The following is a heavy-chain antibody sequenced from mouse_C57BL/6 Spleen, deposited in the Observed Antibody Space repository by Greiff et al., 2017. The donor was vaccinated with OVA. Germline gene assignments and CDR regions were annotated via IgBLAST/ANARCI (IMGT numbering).Heavy chain of an antibody. CDR2: INPSNGGT. CDR1: GYTFTSYW. CDR3: ARVAHYWCFDV. J-gene: IGHJ1*03. Sequence: QVQLQQPGTDLVKPGASVKLSCKASGYTFTSYWMHWVKQRPGQGLEWIGNINPSNGGTNYNEKFKSKATLTVDKSSSTAYMRLSSLTSEDSAVYYCARVAHYWCFDVWGTGTTVTVSS. V-gene: IGHV1-53*01. D-gene: IGHD1-1*01.